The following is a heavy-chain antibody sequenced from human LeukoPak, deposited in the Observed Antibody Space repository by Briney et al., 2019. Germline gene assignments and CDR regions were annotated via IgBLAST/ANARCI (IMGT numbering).Heavy chain of an antibody. J-gene: IGHJ4*02. CDR1: GFTFSSYG. V-gene: IGHV3-33*01. CDR2: IWYDGSNK. D-gene: IGHD3-22*01. CDR3: ARGSIHYYDSSGYYYY. Sequence: GGSLRLSCAASGFTFSSYGMHWVRQAPGKGLEWVAVIWYDGSNKYYADSVKGRFTISRDNSKNTLYLQMNSLRAEDTAVYYCARGSIHYYDSSGYYYYWGQGTLVTVSS.